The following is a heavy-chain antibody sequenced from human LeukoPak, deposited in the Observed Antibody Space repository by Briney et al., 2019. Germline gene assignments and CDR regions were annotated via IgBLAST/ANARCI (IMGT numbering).Heavy chain of an antibody. CDR1: SDSISNYY. J-gene: IGHJ4*02. D-gene: IGHD7-27*01. CDR2: IHSSGST. V-gene: IGHV4-4*07. Sequence: SETLSLTCAVSSDSISNYYWSWIRQSAEKGLEWIGRIHSSGSTNYNPSLKSRLTMSVDTSKNQFSLKLTSVTAADTAVYFCARAPYQTGRFDYWGQGTLVTVSS. CDR3: ARAPYQTGRFDY.